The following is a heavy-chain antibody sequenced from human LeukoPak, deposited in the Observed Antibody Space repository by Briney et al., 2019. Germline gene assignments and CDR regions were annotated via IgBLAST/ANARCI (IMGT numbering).Heavy chain of an antibody. V-gene: IGHV1-2*02. Sequence: GASVKVSCKASGYTFTGYYMHWVRQAPGQGLEWMGWINPNSGGTNYAQKFQGRVTMTRDTSISTAYMELSRLRSDDTAVYYCARDGEWELPPGYFDYWGQGTLVTVSS. CDR1: GYTFTGYY. CDR3: ARDGEWELPPGYFDY. J-gene: IGHJ4*02. CDR2: INPNSGGT. D-gene: IGHD1-26*01.